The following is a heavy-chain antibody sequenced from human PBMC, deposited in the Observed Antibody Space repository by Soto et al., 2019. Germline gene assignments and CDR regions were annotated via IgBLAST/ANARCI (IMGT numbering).Heavy chain of an antibody. CDR2: IYYSGST. D-gene: IGHD3-16*02. J-gene: IGHJ6*02. Sequence: SETLSLTCTVSGGSISSYYGSWIRQPPGKGLEWIGYIYYSGSTYYNPSLKSRVTISVDTSKNQFSLKLSSVTAADTAVYYCARGGASYDYVWGSYRSGMDVWGQGTTVTVSS. CDR1: GGSISSYY. V-gene: IGHV4-30-4*01. CDR3: ARGGASYDYVWGSYRSGMDV.